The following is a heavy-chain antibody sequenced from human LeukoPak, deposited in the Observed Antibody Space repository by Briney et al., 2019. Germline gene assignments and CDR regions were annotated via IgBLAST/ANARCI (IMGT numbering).Heavy chain of an antibody. CDR2: IIPIFGTA. D-gene: IGHD6-13*01. V-gene: IGHV1-69*05. Sequence: GASVKVSCKASGGTFSSYAISWVRQAPGQGLKWMGGIIPIFGTANYAQKFQGRVTITTDESTSTAYMELSSLRSEDTAVYYCAREGTGSSWPHLAYWGQGTLVTVSS. CDR1: GGTFSSYA. J-gene: IGHJ4*02. CDR3: AREGTGSSWPHLAY.